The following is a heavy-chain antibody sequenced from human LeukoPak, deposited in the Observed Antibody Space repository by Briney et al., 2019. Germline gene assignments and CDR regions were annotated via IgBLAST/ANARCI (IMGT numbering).Heavy chain of an antibody. J-gene: IGHJ5*02. D-gene: IGHD3-3*01. Sequence: SETLSLTCTVSGGSISSYYWSWIRQPPGKGLEWIGYIYYSGSTNYNPSLKGRVTISVDTSKNSSVTAADTAVYYCARHPTIFGVGNWFDPWGQGTLVTVSS. CDR1: GGSISSYY. CDR2: IYYSGST. CDR3: ARHPTIFGVGNWFDP. V-gene: IGHV4-59*08.